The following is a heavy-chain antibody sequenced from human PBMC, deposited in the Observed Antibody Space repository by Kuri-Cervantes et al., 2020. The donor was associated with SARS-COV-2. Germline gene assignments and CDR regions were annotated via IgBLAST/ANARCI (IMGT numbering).Heavy chain of an antibody. Sequence: GSLRLSCTVSGGSISGSSSYYWGWIRQPPGKGLEWIGTIYYSGNTYYKPSLKGRVTISVDTSKNQFSLKLSSVTAADTAVYYCATWSGYYYYMDVWGKGTTVTVSS. V-gene: IGHV4-39*07. J-gene: IGHJ6*03. CDR2: IYYSGNT. CDR3: ATWSGYYYYMDV. CDR1: GGSISGSSSYY. D-gene: IGHD3-3*01.